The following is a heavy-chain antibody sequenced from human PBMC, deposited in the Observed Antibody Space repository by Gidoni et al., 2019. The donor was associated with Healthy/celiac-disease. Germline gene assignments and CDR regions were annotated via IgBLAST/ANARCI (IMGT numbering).Heavy chain of an antibody. D-gene: IGHD3-22*01. Sequence: QVQLVQSGAEVKKPGASVKVSCKASGYTFTSYYMHWVRQAPGQGLEWMGIINPSGGSTSYAQKFQGRVTMTRDTSTSTVYMELSSLRSEDTAVYYCARDPPYYYDSSGYYYYYGMDVWDQGTTVTVSS. V-gene: IGHV1-46*01. CDR2: INPSGGST. CDR3: ARDPPYYYDSSGYYYYYGMDV. CDR1: GYTFTSYY. J-gene: IGHJ6*02.